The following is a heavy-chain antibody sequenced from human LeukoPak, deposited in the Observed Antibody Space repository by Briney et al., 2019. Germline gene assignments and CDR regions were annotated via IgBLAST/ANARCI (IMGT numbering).Heavy chain of an antibody. J-gene: IGHJ4*02. CDR1: GLTFSSRW. Sequence: PGGSLRLSCAASGLTFSSRWMHWVRQAPGKGLVWVSRITNDGSSTTYADSVKGRFTISRDNSKNTLYLQMNSLRAEDTAVYYCARVAAGYSVNYFDYWGQGTLVTVSS. D-gene: IGHD4-23*01. CDR2: ITNDGSST. CDR3: ARVAAGYSVNYFDY. V-gene: IGHV3-74*01.